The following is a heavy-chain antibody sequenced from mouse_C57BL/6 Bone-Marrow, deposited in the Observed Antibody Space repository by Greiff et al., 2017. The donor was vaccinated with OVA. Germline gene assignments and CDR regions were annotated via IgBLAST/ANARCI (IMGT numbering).Heavy chain of an antibody. V-gene: IGHV1-75*01. J-gene: IGHJ2*01. CDR3: ARGAPTGSPFDY. CDR1: GYTFTDYY. D-gene: IGHD4-1*02. Sequence: VKLQESGPELVKPGASVKISCKASGYTFTDYYINWVKQRPGQGLEWIGWIFPGSGSTYYNEKFKGKATLTVDKSSSTAYMLLSSLTSEDSAVYFCARGAPTGSPFDYWGQGTTLTVSS. CDR2: IFPGSGST.